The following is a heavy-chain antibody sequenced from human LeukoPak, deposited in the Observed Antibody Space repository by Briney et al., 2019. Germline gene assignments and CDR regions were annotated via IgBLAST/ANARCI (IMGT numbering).Heavy chain of an antibody. CDR3: ARGSVVVVAATFDP. CDR1: GYTFTSYD. V-gene: IGHV1-8*02. D-gene: IGHD2-15*01. CDR2: MNPNSGNT. Sequence: GASVKVSCKASGYTFTSYDINWVRQATGQGLEWMGWMNPNSGNTGYAQKFQGRVTMTRNTSISTAYMELSSLRSEDTAVYYCARGSVVVVAATFDPWGQGTLVTVSS. J-gene: IGHJ5*02.